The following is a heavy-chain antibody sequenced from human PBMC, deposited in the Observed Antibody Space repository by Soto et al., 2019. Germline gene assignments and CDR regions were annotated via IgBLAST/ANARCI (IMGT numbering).Heavy chain of an antibody. CDR3: ATYYGSGSYFPDHYYGGMDV. J-gene: IGHJ6*02. Sequence: EVQLVESGGGLVQPGGSLRLSCAASGFTFSTYSMNWVRQAPGKGLEWVSYISSDSSSIYYADSVKGRFTISRDNAKNSLYLQMNSLRAEDTAVYYCATYYGSGSYFPDHYYGGMDVWGQGTTVTVSS. CDR2: ISSDSSSI. CDR1: GFTFSTYS. V-gene: IGHV3-48*01. D-gene: IGHD3-10*01.